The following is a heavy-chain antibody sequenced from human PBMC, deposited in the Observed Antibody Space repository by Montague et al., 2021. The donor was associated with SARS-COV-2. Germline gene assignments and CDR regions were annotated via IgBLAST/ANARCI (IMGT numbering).Heavy chain of an antibody. J-gene: IGHJ4*02. CDR2: IFYSGTT. Sequence: SETLSLTCTVSGASISSSENSWGWIRQSPGKGLEWFGSIFYSGTTYFNPSLRSRIAISVDTSKNQFSLKVTSVTAADTAVYYCARHVTFGGVVVALDYWGQGVLVSVSS. V-gene: IGHV4-39*01. D-gene: IGHD3-16*02. CDR1: GASISSSENS. CDR3: ARHVTFGGVVVALDY.